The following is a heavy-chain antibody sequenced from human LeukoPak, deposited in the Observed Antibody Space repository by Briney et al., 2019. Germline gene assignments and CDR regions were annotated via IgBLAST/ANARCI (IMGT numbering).Heavy chain of an antibody. Sequence: PGGSLRLSCAASGFTFSSYAMSWVRQAPGKGLEWVSAISGSGGSTYYADSVKGRFTISRDNAKNSLYLQMNSLRAEDTAVYYCARQRLRATLYYYYYMDVWGKGTTVTISS. CDR3: ARQRLRATLYYYYYMDV. V-gene: IGHV3-23*01. D-gene: IGHD6-25*01. J-gene: IGHJ6*03. CDR1: GFTFSSYA. CDR2: ISGSGGST.